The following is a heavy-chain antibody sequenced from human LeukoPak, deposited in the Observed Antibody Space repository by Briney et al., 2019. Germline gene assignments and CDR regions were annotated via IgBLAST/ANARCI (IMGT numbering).Heavy chain of an antibody. J-gene: IGHJ4*02. CDR3: ARLDAVAEVRGDFDY. V-gene: IGHV4-34*01. Sequence: SETLSLTCTVSGGSISGYYWSWIRQPPGKGLEWIGEINHSGSTNYNPSLKSRVTISVDTSKNQFSLKLSSVTAADTAVYYCARLDAVAEVRGDFDYWGQGTLVTVSS. CDR2: INHSGST. D-gene: IGHD6-19*01. CDR1: GGSISGYY.